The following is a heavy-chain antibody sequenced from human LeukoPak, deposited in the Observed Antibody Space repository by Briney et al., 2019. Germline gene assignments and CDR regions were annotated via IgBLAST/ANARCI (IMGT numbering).Heavy chain of an antibody. D-gene: IGHD6-13*01. CDR3: AKGSSTWGNLAGHFDS. CDR1: GGSISSYY. CDR2: IYYSGST. V-gene: IGHV4-59*08. Sequence: SETLSLTCTVSGGSISSYYWSWIRQPPGKGLEWIGYIYYSGSTNYNPSLKSRVTISVDTSKNQFSLKLSSVTAADTAVYYCAKGSSTWGNLAGHFDSWGQGTLVTVSS. J-gene: IGHJ4*02.